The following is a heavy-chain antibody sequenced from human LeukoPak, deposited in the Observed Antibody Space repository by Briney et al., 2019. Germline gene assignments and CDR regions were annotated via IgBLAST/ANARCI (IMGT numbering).Heavy chain of an antibody. J-gene: IGHJ4*02. CDR3: ATQNVDTAMVIDY. CDR1: GGTYSSYA. D-gene: IGHD5-18*01. V-gene: IGHV1-69*05. Sequence: GASVKVSCKASGGTYSSYAISWVRQSPGQGLEWMGGIIPIFGTANYAQKFQGRVTITTDESTSTAYMELSSLRSEDTAVYYCATQNVDTAMVIDYWGQGTLVTVSS. CDR2: IIPIFGTA.